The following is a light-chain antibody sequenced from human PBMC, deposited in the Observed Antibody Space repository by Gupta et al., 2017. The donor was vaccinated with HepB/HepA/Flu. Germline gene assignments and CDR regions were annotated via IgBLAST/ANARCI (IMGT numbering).Light chain of an antibody. Sequence: EIVLTQSPGTLSLSPGERATLSCRASQSVTSNYLAWYQQKPGQAPRLIIYGASSRATGIPDRFSGSGSGKDFTLTISILEPEDFAVYYCQQYGSSPWTFGQGTKVEIK. CDR1: QSVTSNY. CDR3: QQYGSSPWT. J-gene: IGKJ1*01. V-gene: IGKV3-20*01. CDR2: GAS.